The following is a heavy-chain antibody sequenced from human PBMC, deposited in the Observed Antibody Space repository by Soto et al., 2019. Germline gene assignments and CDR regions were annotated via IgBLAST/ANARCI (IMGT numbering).Heavy chain of an antibody. Sequence: RLSCAASGFTFSSYAMSWVRQAPGKGLEWVSAISGSGGSTYYADSVKGRFTISRDNSKNTLYLQMNSLRAEDTAVYYCAKDQAYCSSTSCYYFDYWGQGTLVTVSS. J-gene: IGHJ4*02. CDR1: GFTFSSYA. D-gene: IGHD2-2*01. V-gene: IGHV3-23*01. CDR3: AKDQAYCSSTSCYYFDY. CDR2: ISGSGGST.